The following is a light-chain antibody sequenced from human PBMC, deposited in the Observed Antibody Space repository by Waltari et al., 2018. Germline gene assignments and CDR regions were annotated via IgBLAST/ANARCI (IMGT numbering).Light chain of an antibody. Sequence: AIRMTQSPSSLSASTGDRVNITCRASQGISSYLAWYQQKQGKAPKLLIYAASTLQSGVPSRFSGSGSGTDFTLTISCLQSEDFATYYCQQYYSYPPTFGQGTKVEIK. V-gene: IGKV1-8*01. CDR3: QQYYSYPPT. CDR1: QGISSY. J-gene: IGKJ1*01. CDR2: AAS.